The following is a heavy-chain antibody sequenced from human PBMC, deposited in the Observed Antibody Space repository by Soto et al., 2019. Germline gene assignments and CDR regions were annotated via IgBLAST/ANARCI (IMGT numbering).Heavy chain of an antibody. CDR1: GLTFSDCY. J-gene: IGHJ4*02. CDR3: AKENWANHDS. Sequence: PGGSLRLSCAASGLTFSDCYMNWIRQAPGKGLEWVSYISKDSGRATRYADSVKGRFTISRDNAKNSLFLQMNNLTVEDTAVYYCAKENWANHDSWGQGTLVTVSS. CDR2: ISKDSGRAT. V-gene: IGHV3-11*01. D-gene: IGHD7-27*01.